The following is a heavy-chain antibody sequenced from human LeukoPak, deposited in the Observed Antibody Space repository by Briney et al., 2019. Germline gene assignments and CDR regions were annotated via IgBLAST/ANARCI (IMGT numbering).Heavy chain of an antibody. Sequence: GGSLRLSCAASGFTVSSNYMSWVRQAPGKGLEWVSVIYSGGSTYYADSVKGRFTISRDNSKNTLYLQMNSLRAEDTAVYYCAREVYYYDSSGYYGVDYWGQGTLVTVSP. J-gene: IGHJ4*02. CDR3: AREVYYYDSSGYYGVDY. CDR2: IYSGGST. CDR1: GFTVSSNY. D-gene: IGHD3-22*01. V-gene: IGHV3-66*02.